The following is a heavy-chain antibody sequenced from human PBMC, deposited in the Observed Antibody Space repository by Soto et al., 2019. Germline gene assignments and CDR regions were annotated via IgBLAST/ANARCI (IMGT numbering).Heavy chain of an antibody. V-gene: IGHV3-30*18. CDR1: GFTFSSDG. CDR3: AKEGGLSGSYYISSSYYFDY. Sequence: HVQLVESGGGVVQPGRSLRLSCAASGFTFSSDGMHWVRQAPGKGLEWVAIISYDGSNTYYADSVKGRFTISRDNSKNTLYLQMNSLRAEDTSVYYCAKEGGLSGSYYISSSYYFDYWGQGTLVTVSS. J-gene: IGHJ4*02. CDR2: ISYDGSNT. D-gene: IGHD1-26*01.